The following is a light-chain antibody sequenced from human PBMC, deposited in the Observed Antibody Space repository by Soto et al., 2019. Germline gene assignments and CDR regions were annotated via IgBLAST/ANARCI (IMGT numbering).Light chain of an antibody. CDR2: WAS. Sequence: DIVMTQSPDSLAVSLGERATINCKSSQSVIYSSNNKNYLAWYQQKPGQPPKLLIYWASTRESGVPDRFSGSGSGTDFTLTISTLQAEDVAVYYCPQYYSTPYTFGQGTKLEIK. J-gene: IGKJ2*01. V-gene: IGKV4-1*01. CDR1: QSVIYSSNNKNY. CDR3: PQYYSTPYT.